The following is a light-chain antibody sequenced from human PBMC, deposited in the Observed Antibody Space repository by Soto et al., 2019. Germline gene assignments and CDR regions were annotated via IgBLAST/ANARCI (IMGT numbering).Light chain of an antibody. CDR2: DAS. Sequence: DIQMTQSPSSLSASVGDRVTITCRASQIVSNYLHWYQQKPGKAPKLLIYDASNLETGVPSRFSGSGSGTDFTFTISSLQPEDIATYYCQQYDNFPRAINFGQGTRLE. V-gene: IGKV1-33*01. CDR3: QQYDNFPRAIN. CDR1: QIVSNY. J-gene: IGKJ5*01.